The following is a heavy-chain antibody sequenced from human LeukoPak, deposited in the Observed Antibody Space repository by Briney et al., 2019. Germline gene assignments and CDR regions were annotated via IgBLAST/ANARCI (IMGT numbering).Heavy chain of an antibody. D-gene: IGHD6-19*01. CDR3: ARGPGGLVVAVAGILYGDDYYYMDV. J-gene: IGHJ6*03. Sequence: ASVKVSCKASGYTFTSYDINWVRHATGQRLEWMGWMKPNSGNTGYAQKFQGRVTMTRNTSISTAYMELSSLRSEDTAVYYCARGPGGLVVAVAGILYGDDYYYMDVWGKGTTVTVSS. CDR1: GYTFTSYD. V-gene: IGHV1-8*01. CDR2: MKPNSGNT.